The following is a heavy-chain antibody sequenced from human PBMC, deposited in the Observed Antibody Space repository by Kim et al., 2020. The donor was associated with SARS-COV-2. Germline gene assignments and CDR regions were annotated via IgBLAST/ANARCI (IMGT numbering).Heavy chain of an antibody. CDR2: INPSGGST. Sequence: ASVKVSCKASGYTFTSYYMHWVRQAPGQGLEWMGIINPSGGSTSYAQKFQGRVTMTRDTSTSTVYMELSSLRSEDTAVYYCARDVYCSSTSCYLAPPDYGMDVWGQGTTVTVSS. CDR1: GYTFTSYY. D-gene: IGHD2-2*01. V-gene: IGHV1-46*01. J-gene: IGHJ6*02. CDR3: ARDVYCSSTSCYLAPPDYGMDV.